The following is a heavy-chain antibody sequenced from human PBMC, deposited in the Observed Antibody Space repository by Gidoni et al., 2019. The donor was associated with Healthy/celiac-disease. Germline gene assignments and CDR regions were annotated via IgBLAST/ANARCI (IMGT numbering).Heavy chain of an antibody. CDR2: SSSSSSYT. J-gene: IGHJ6*02. CDR1: GFTFSDDY. D-gene: IGHD6-19*01. Sequence: QVQRMESGGGLVEAGGSLRLSREASGFTFSDDYMSWIRPAPGKGLEWVSYSSSSSSYTNYADSVKGRFTNSRDNAKNSLYLQMNSLRAEYTAGYYCARDRTSVAGDYYYYYGMDVWGQGTTVTVSS. V-gene: IGHV3-11*06. CDR3: ARDRTSVAGDYYYYYGMDV.